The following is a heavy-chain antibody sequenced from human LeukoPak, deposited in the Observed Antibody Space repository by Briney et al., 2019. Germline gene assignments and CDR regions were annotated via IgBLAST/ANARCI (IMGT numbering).Heavy chain of an antibody. CDR2: IYYSGST. Sequence: SETLSLTCTVSGYSISSGYYWGWIRQPPGKGLEWIGYIYYSGSTNYNPSLKSRVTISVDTSKNQFSLKLSSVTAADTAVYYCARRRSNYYGSGSFPLDYWGQGTLSPSPQ. CDR3: ARRRSNYYGSGSFPLDY. CDR1: GYSISSGYY. J-gene: IGHJ4*02. V-gene: IGHV4-61*05. D-gene: IGHD3-10*01.